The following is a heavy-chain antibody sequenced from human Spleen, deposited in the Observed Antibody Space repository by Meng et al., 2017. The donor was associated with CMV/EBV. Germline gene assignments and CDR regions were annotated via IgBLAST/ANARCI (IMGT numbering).Heavy chain of an antibody. Sequence: LVESGGVLVRPGGSLTLSCADSGLTLSDYWMHWVRQAPGEGPVWVSRIDTYGTVTSYAESVRGRFTISRDNSKKTLYLQMNDLRAGDSGVYYCVRDLVGNRDSWGHGTLVTVSS. J-gene: IGHJ5*01. CDR3: VRDLVGNRDS. CDR2: IDTYGTVT. CDR1: GLTLSDYW. V-gene: IGHV3-74*03. D-gene: IGHD1-14*01.